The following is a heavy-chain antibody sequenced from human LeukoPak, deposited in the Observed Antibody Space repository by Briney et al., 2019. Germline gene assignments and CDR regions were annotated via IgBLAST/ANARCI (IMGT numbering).Heavy chain of an antibody. CDR2: INPNSGGT. CDR3: ARSKSYCSGGSCYPGILDY. V-gene: IGHV1-2*02. Sequence: EASVKVSCKASGYTFTGYYMHWVRQAPGQGLEWMGWINPNSGGTNYAQKFQGRVTMTRDTSISTAYMELSRLRSDDTAVYYCARSKSYCSGGSCYPGILDYWGQGTLVTVSS. CDR1: GYTFTGYY. J-gene: IGHJ4*02. D-gene: IGHD2-15*01.